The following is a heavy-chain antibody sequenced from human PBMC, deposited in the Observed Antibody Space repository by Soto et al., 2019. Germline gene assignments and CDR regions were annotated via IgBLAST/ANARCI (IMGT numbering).Heavy chain of an antibody. CDR3: ARGGLGYCSGGSGYRTDHFDY. CDR1: GGSFSGYY. Sequence: PSETLSLTCAVYGGSFSGYYWSWIRQPPGKGLEWIGEINHSGSTNYNPSLKSRVTISVDTSKNQFSLKLSSVTAADTAVYYCARGGLGYCSGGSGYRTDHFDYWGQGTLVTVSS. D-gene: IGHD2-15*01. V-gene: IGHV4-34*01. J-gene: IGHJ4*02. CDR2: INHSGST.